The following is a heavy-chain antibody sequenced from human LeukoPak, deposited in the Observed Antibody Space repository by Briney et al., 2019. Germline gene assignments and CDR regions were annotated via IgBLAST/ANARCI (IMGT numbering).Heavy chain of an antibody. CDR1: GYNFTSYA. CDR2: INTNTGNP. V-gene: IGHV7-4-1*02. J-gene: IGHJ6*03. Sequence: ASVKVSCKASGYNFTSYAMNWVRQAPGQGLEWMGWINTNTGNPTYAQGFTGRFVFSLDNSVSTAYLQMSSLKAEDTAVYYCARDPRLRSYYYYYYYLDVGGKGNTVSVS. D-gene: IGHD4-17*01. CDR3: ARDPRLRSYYYYYYYLDV.